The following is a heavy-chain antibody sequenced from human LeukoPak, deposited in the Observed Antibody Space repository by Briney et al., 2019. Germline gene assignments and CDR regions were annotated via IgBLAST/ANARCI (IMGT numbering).Heavy chain of an antibody. J-gene: IGHJ2*01. CDR2: IYHSGST. CDR1: GFTFSNYW. D-gene: IGHD2-2*01. CDR3: ARVTSRPRPRYFDL. V-gene: IGHV4-4*02. Sequence: GSLRLSCAASGFTFSNYWMHWVRQAPGKGLEWIGEIYHSGSTNYNPSLKSRVTISVDKSKNQFSLKLSSVTAADTAVYYCARVTSRPRPRYFDLRGRGTLVTVSS.